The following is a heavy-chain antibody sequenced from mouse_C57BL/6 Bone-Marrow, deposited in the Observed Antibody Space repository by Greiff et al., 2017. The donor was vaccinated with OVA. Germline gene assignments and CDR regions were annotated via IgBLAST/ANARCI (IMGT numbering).Heavy chain of an antibody. CDR1: GYAFSSSW. J-gene: IGHJ1*03. D-gene: IGHD2-2*01. Sequence: VQLQQSGPELVKPGASVKISCKASGYAFSSSWMNWVKQRTGKGLEWIGRIYPGDGDTNYKGKFKGKATLTADKSSSTAYMQLSSLTSEDSAVYFCARTVLLGLEDWYFDVWGTGTTVTVSS. CDR3: ARTVLLGLEDWYFDV. CDR2: IYPGDGDT. V-gene: IGHV1-82*01.